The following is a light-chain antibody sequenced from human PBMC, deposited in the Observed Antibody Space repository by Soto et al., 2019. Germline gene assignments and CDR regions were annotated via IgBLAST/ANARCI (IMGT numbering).Light chain of an antibody. CDR1: SGDIGSYNR. J-gene: IGLJ1*01. Sequence: QSALTQPASVSGSPGQSITISCTGTSGDIGSYNRVSWYQQHPGKAPKLIIYEVTDRPSGVSNRFTGSKSGKTASLTISRLQAENEAEYYCSSYTNIKTRACVFGTGTKLTVL. V-gene: IGLV2-14*01. CDR2: EVT. CDR3: SSYTNIKTRACV.